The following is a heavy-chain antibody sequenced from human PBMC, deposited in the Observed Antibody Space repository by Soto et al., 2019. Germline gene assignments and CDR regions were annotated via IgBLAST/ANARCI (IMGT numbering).Heavy chain of an antibody. Sequence: QITLKESGPTLVKPTQTLTLTCSFSGFSLSSVGVGVGWIRQPPGKALEWLALIYWDDDKRYSPSLKSRLTITKDTSKSQVGLTMTNSDPVDTATYYCAHTLDWGEGRFDYWGQGTLVTVSS. CDR3: AHTLDWGEGRFDY. V-gene: IGHV2-5*02. D-gene: IGHD7-27*01. J-gene: IGHJ4*02. CDR1: GFSLSSVGVG. CDR2: IYWDDDK.